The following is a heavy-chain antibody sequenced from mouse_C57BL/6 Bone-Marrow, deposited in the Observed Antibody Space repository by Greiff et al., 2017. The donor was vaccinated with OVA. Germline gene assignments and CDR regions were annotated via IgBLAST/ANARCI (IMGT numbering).Heavy chain of an antibody. Sequence: VQLKESGAELARPGASVKLSCTASGYTFTSYGISWVKQRTGQGLEWIGEIYPRSGNTYYNEKFKGKATLTADKSSSTAYMELRSLTSEDSAVYFCARNLPWYVDVWGTGTTVTVSS. V-gene: IGHV1-81*01. CDR2: IYPRSGNT. J-gene: IGHJ1*03. CDR3: ARNLPWYVDV. CDR1: GYTFTSYG.